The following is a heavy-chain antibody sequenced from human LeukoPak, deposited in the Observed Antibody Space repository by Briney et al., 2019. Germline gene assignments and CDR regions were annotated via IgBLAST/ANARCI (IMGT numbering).Heavy chain of an antibody. CDR3: ARDVGAARPSRGSYFDY. J-gene: IGHJ4*02. V-gene: IGHV3-30*01. Sequence: PGGSLRLSRAASGFTFSSYAMHWVRQAPGKGLEWVAVISYDGSNKYYADSVKGRFTISRDNSKNTLYLQMNSLRAEDTAVYYCARDVGAARPSRGSYFDYWGQGTLVTVSS. D-gene: IGHD6-6*01. CDR1: GFTFSSYA. CDR2: ISYDGSNK.